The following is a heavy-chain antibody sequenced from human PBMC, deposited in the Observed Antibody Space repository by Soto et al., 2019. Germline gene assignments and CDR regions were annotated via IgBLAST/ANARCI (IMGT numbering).Heavy chain of an antibody. V-gene: IGHV4-39*01. CDR3: ASFMVGATARNDFDS. J-gene: IGHJ4*02. D-gene: IGHD1-26*01. CDR1: GGSIKSNDYF. CDR2: IYSNGGT. Sequence: LQLQESGPGVVKPSETLSLACSGSGGSIKSNDYFWSWVRQPPGKGLEWLASIYSNGGTYDSPSLKSRATVSIDTYKNQFFLTVRSVTAADTAVYYCASFMVGATARNDFDSWGLGTLVAISS.